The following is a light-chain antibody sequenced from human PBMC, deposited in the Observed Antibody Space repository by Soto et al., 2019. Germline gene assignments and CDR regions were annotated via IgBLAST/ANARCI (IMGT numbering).Light chain of an antibody. Sequence: DIQMTQSPSTLSASVGDRVTITCRASQSISNWLAWHQQKPGKAPKLLIYKASSLETGVPSRFNGSGSGTEFTLTISSLQPDDFATYYCQQYDSYPLTFGGGTKVEI. CDR2: KAS. CDR1: QSISNW. J-gene: IGKJ4*01. V-gene: IGKV1-5*03. CDR3: QQYDSYPLT.